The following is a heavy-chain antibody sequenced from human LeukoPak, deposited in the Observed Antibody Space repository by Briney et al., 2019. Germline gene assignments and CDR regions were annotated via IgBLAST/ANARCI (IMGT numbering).Heavy chain of an antibody. J-gene: IGHJ4*02. Sequence: GGSLRLSCAASGFTFSNFWMHWVRQAPGKGLVWVALIYGDGSFTRYADSVKGRFTISRDNAKNTVDLQMNSLRAEDTAVYFCVRDGSAYNFDYWGQGVLVTVSS. CDR3: VRDGSAYNFDY. CDR1: GFTFSNFW. CDR2: IYGDGSFT. V-gene: IGHV3-74*01. D-gene: IGHD1-14*01.